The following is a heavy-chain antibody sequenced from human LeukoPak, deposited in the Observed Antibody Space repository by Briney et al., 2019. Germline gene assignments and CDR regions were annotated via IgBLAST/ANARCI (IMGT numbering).Heavy chain of an antibody. J-gene: IGHJ4*02. CDR1: GFTFSSYW. CDR2: INSDGSST. CDR3: ARDSLFLQTLVRANY. Sequence: GGSLRLSCAASGFTFSSYWMHWVRQAPGKGLVWVSRINSDGSSTSYADSVKGRFTISRDNAKNTLYLQMNSLRAEDTAVYYCARDSLFLQTLVRANYWGQGTLVTVSS. D-gene: IGHD6-6*01. V-gene: IGHV3-74*01.